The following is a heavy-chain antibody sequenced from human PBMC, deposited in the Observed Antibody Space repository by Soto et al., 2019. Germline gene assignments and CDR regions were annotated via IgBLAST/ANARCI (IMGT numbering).Heavy chain of an antibody. D-gene: IGHD2-8*01. V-gene: IGHV4-31*03. CDR2: IYYSGST. CDR3: ARTNGYYYMDV. CDR1: GGSIGSGGYY. Sequence: SETLSLTCTVSGGSIGSGGYYWSGIRQHPGKGLEWIGYIYYSGSTYYNPSLKSRVTISVDTSKNQFSLKLSSVTAADTAVYYCARTNGYYYMDVWGKGTTVTVSS. J-gene: IGHJ6*03.